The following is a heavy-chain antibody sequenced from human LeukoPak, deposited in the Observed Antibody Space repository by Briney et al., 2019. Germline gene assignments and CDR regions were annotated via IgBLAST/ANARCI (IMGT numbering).Heavy chain of an antibody. J-gene: IGHJ5*02. V-gene: IGHV4-39*01. CDR2: IYYSGST. D-gene: IGHD3-10*01. Sequence: SETLSLTCTVSGGSISSSSCYWGWIRQPPGKGLEWIGSIYYSGSTYYNPSLKSRVTISVDTSKNQFSLKLSSLTAADTAVYYCARRLPHVLLWFGELSTRGVENWFDPWGQGTLVTVSS. CDR1: GGSISSSSCY. CDR3: ARRLPHVLLWFGELSTRGVENWFDP.